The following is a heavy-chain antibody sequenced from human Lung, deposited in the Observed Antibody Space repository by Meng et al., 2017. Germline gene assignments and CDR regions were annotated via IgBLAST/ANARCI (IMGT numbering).Heavy chain of an antibody. D-gene: IGHD6-13*01. CDR1: GFFVSRYA. J-gene: IGHJ5*02. CDR2: ISYDGSNK. CDR3: AKARQIAAAGTSWFDP. V-gene: IGHV3-30*04. Sequence: GFFVSRYAMHWVRQAPGKGLEWVAVISYDGSNKYYADSVKGRFTISRDNSKNTLYLQMNSLRAEDTAVYYCAKARQIAAAGTSWFDPWGQGTLVTVSS.